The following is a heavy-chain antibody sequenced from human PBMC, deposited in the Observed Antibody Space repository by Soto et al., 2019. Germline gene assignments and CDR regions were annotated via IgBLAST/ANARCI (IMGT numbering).Heavy chain of an antibody. CDR1: GYTFSNYG. V-gene: IGHV1-3*01. CDR3: ARSGYSSGWYHWYFDF. Sequence: QVHLVQSGAEVKKPGASVKVSCKASGYTFSNYGIHWVRQAPGQRLEWMGWINAGNGNTKYSEKFQGRVTITRDTSASSAYMELSSLRSEDTALYYCARSGYSSGWYHWYFDFWGRGTLVTVSS. D-gene: IGHD6-19*01. J-gene: IGHJ2*01. CDR2: INAGNGNT.